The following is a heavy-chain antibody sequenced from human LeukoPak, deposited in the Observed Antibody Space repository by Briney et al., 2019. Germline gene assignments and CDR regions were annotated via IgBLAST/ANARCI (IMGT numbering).Heavy chain of an antibody. CDR3: ATDRHWAFDY. CDR1: GFTLSTYS. Sequence: GGSLRLSCAASGFTLSTYSMNWVRQAPGKGLEWISYITGSSSTISYGDSVKGRFTISRDNAKNSLSLQMNSLRAEDTAVYYCATDRHWAFDYWGQGTLVTVSS. V-gene: IGHV3-48*01. CDR2: ITGSSSTI. J-gene: IGHJ4*02. D-gene: IGHD3-16*01.